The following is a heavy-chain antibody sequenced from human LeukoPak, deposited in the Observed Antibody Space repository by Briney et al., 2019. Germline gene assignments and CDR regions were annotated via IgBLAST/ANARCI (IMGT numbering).Heavy chain of an antibody. V-gene: IGHV4-59*10. CDR3: GRIPKKIGGARLGVFNI. J-gene: IGHJ3*02. CDR1: GGSFSGYY. Sequence: SETLSLTCAVYGGSFSGYYWSWIRQPAGKGLEWIGRIYTSGSTNYNPSLKSRVTISVDTSKNQFSLKLSSVTAADTAVYYCGRIPKKIGGARLGVFNIGGKGKMVTVS. D-gene: IGHD1-26*01. CDR2: IYTSGST.